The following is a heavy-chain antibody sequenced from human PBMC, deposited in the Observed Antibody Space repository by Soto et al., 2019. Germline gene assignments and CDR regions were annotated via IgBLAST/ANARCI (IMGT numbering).Heavy chain of an antibody. CDR3: TTAGYNRSWAFDY. D-gene: IGHD6-13*01. Sequence: GGSLRLSCAVSGLTFNNAWMSWVRQAPGKGLEWVGRLRSARDGGTTEYAAPVQGRFTFSRDDSKNTLYLQMNSLKTEDTAVYFCTTAGYNRSWAFDYSSQGTLVTVSS. V-gene: IGHV3-15*01. CDR1: GLTFNNAW. J-gene: IGHJ4*02. CDR2: LRSARDGGTT.